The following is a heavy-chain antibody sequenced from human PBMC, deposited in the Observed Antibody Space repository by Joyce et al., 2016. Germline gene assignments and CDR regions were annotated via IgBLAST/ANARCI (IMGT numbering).Heavy chain of an antibody. D-gene: IGHD6-19*01. CDR2: INPDSGGT. J-gene: IGHJ3*02. Sequence: QVQLVQSGAEVTKPGASVKVSCKASGYTFTGYYLHWVRQAPGQGFEWMGRINPDSGGTNYAQKFQGRVTMTRDTSISTAYMELSRLRSDDTAVYSCARDCYSSGWYWDAFDIWGQGTMVTVSS. CDR3: ARDCYSSGWYWDAFDI. V-gene: IGHV1-2*06. CDR1: GYTFTGYY.